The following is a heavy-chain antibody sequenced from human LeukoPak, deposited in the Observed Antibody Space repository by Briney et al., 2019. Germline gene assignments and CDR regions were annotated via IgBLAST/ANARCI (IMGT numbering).Heavy chain of an antibody. Sequence: GASVKVSCKASGYTFTGYYMHWVRQAPGQGLEWMGWINPNSGGTNFAQKFQGRVTMTRDTSISTAYMEVSRLTSDDTAVYYCARNTNDYSNYDFYFYMDVWGKGTAVTVSS. CDR3: ARNTNDYSNYDFYFYMDV. V-gene: IGHV1-2*02. D-gene: IGHD4-11*01. J-gene: IGHJ6*03. CDR1: GYTFTGYY. CDR2: INPNSGGT.